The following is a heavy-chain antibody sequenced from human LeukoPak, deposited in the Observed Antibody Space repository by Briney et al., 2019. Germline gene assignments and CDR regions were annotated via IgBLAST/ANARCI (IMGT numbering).Heavy chain of an antibody. CDR3: VRAVQDSSPSYYYYYYMDV. Sequence: GGSLRLSCAASGFTFSSYGMHWVRQAPGKGLEWVAVIWYDGSNKYYADSVKGRFTISRDNSKNTLYLQMNSLRAEDTAVYYCVRAVQDSSPSYYYYYYMDVWGKGTTVTVSS. CDR1: GFTFSSYG. V-gene: IGHV3-33*01. CDR2: IWYDGSNK. D-gene: IGHD6-13*01. J-gene: IGHJ6*03.